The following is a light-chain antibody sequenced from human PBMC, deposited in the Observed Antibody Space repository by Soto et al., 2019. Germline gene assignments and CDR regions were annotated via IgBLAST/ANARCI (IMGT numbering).Light chain of an antibody. CDR3: QQYNNWPQT. Sequence: EIVLTQSPGTLSLSRGERATLSCRASQSVSNNYLAWYQQKPGQAPRLLIYGASTRATGIPARFSGSGSGTDFTLTISGLQSEDFAVYYCQQYNNWPQTFGQGTKVDIK. V-gene: IGKV3-15*01. CDR1: QSVSNN. J-gene: IGKJ1*01. CDR2: GAS.